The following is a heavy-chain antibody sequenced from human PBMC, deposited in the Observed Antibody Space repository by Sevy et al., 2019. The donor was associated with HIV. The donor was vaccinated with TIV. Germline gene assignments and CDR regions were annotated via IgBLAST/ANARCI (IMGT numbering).Heavy chain of an antibody. Sequence: SETLSLTCAVSGYSISSGYYWGWIRQPPGKGLEWIGSIYHSGSTYYNPSLKSRVTISVDTSKNQFSLKLSPVTAADTAVYYCARGYYYDSSGYYSRSPYYFDYWGQGTLVTVSS. CDR1: GYSISSGYY. J-gene: IGHJ4*02. CDR3: ARGYYYDSSGYYSRSPYYFDY. D-gene: IGHD3-22*01. CDR2: IYHSGST. V-gene: IGHV4-38-2*01.